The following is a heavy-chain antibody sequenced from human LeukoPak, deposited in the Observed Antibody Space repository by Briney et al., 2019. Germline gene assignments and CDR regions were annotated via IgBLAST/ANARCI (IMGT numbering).Heavy chain of an antibody. Sequence: GESLKISCKGSGYSFTSYWIGWVCQMPGKGLEWMGIIYPGDSDTRYSPSFQGQVTISADKSISTAYLQWSSLKASDTAMYYCARHGSYYDILTGTYYYYGMDVWGQGTTVTVSS. V-gene: IGHV5-51*01. D-gene: IGHD3-9*01. CDR2: IYPGDSDT. CDR3: ARHGSYYDILTGTYYYYGMDV. CDR1: GYSFTSYW. J-gene: IGHJ6*02.